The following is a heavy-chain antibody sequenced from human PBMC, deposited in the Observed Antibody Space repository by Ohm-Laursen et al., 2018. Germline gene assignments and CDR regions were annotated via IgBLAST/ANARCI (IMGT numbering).Heavy chain of an antibody. J-gene: IGHJ4*02. CDR3: ARDKGATDLDY. CDR2: ISSSGSTI. D-gene: IGHD1-26*01. Sequence: GSLRLSCTASGFTFRTYAMSWVRQAPGKGLEWVSYISSSGSTIYYADSVKGRFTISRDNAKNSLYLQMNSLRAEDTAVYYCARDKGATDLDYWGQGTLVTVSS. CDR1: GFTFRTYA. V-gene: IGHV3-11*01.